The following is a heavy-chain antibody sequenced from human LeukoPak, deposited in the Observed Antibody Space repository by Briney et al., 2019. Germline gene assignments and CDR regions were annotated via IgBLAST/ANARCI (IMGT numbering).Heavy chain of an antibody. CDR1: GGSISSSSYY. J-gene: IGHJ4*02. CDR2: IYYSGST. CDR3: ARHAYIAARPGY. D-gene: IGHD6-6*01. V-gene: IGHV4-39*01. Sequence: SETLSLTCTVSGGSISSSSYYWGWIRQPPGKGLEWIGSIYYSGSTYYNPSLKSRVTIPVDTSKNQFSLKLSSVTAADTAVYYCARHAYIAARPGYWGQGTLVTVSS.